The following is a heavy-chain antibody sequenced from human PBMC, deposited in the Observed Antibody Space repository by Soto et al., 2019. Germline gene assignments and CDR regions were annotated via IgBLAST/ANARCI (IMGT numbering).Heavy chain of an antibody. V-gene: IGHV4-59*01. Sequence: SETLSLTCTVSGGSISSYYWSWIRQPPGKGLEWIGYIYYSGSTNYNPSLKSRVTISVDTSKNQFSLKLSSVTAADTAVYYCARASGDLHPYYYYGMDVWGQGTTVT. J-gene: IGHJ6*02. D-gene: IGHD3-3*01. CDR3: ARASGDLHPYYYYGMDV. CDR1: GGSISSYY. CDR2: IYYSGST.